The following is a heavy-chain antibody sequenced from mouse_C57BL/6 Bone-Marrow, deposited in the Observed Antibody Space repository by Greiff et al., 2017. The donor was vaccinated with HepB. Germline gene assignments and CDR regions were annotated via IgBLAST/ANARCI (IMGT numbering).Heavy chain of an antibody. CDR3: ARESRYSNSAWFAY. J-gene: IGHJ3*01. CDR1: GYTFTSYG. CDR2: IYPRSGNT. D-gene: IGHD2-5*01. Sequence: VKLMESGAELARPGASVKLSCKASGYTFTSYGISWVKQRTGQGLEWIGEIYPRSGNTYYNEKFKGKATLTADKSSSTAYMELRSLTSEDSAVYFCARESRYSNSAWFAYWGQGTLVTVSA. V-gene: IGHV1-81*01.